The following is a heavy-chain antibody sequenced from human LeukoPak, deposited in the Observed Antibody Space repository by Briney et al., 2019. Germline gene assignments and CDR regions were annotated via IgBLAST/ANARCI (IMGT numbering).Heavy chain of an antibody. V-gene: IGHV1-46*01. CDR3: AREDTAMADAFDI. D-gene: IGHD5-18*01. Sequence: ASVKVSCKASGYTFTSYYMHWVRQAPGQGLEWMGIINPSGGSTSYAQKFQGRVTMTRDVSTSTVYMELSSLRSEDTAVYYCAREDTAMADAFDIWGQGTMVTVSS. J-gene: IGHJ3*02. CDR2: INPSGGST. CDR1: GYTFTSYY.